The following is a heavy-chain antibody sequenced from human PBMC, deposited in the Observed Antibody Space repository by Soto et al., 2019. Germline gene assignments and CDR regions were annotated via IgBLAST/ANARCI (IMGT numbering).Heavy chain of an antibody. D-gene: IGHD2-15*01. CDR1: GYTFTSYR. Sequence: RASVKVSCKASGYTFTSYRISWVRQGPGQGLEWMGWISAYNGNTNYAQKLQGRVTMTTDTSTSTAYMELRSLRSDDTAVYYCAREKLGYCSGGSCYSAPRRFDPWGQGTLVTVSS. V-gene: IGHV1-18*01. CDR2: ISAYNGNT. J-gene: IGHJ5*02. CDR3: AREKLGYCSGGSCYSAPRRFDP.